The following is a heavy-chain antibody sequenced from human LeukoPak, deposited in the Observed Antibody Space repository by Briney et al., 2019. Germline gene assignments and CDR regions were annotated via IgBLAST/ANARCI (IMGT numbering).Heavy chain of an antibody. CDR3: VRGSTLRHYQY. J-gene: IGHJ4*02. D-gene: IGHD3-16*01. CDR2: IYYSGST. Sequence: NPSETLPLTCTVSGGSISSSTYYWGWIRRPPGKGLEWIGSIYYSGSTYYNPSLKSRVTVSVDTSKNQFSLKLSSVTAADTAVYYCVRGSTLRHYQYWGQGTLVTVSS. CDR1: GGSISSSTYY. V-gene: IGHV4-39*01.